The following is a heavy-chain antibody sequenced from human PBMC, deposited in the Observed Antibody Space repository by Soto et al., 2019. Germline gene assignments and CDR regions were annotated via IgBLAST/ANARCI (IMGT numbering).Heavy chain of an antibody. CDR3: AREHSYGSYYYYYYGMDV. J-gene: IGHJ6*02. V-gene: IGHV4-59*01. Sequence: PSETLSLTCTVSGGSISSYYWSWIRQPPGKGLEWIGYIYYSGSTNYNPSLKIRVTISVDTSKNQFSLKLSSVTAADTAVYYCAREHSYGSYYYYYYGMDVWGQGTTVTVSS. D-gene: IGHD5-18*01. CDR1: GGSISSYY. CDR2: IYYSGST.